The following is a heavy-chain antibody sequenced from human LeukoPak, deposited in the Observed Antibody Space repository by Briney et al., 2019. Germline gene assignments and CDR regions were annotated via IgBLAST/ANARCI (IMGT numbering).Heavy chain of an antibody. V-gene: IGHV7-4-1*02. CDR2: INTNTGNP. CDR3: ARDGGTDYCDISGYSSHFDY. D-gene: IGHD3-22*01. Sequence: ASVKVSCKASGYSFTTYAMNWVRQAPGQGLEWMGWINTNTGNPTYAQGFTGRFVFSLDTSVSTAYLQISSLKAEDTAMYYCARDGGTDYCDISGYSSHFDYWGQGTLVTVTS. J-gene: IGHJ4*02. CDR1: GYSFTTYA.